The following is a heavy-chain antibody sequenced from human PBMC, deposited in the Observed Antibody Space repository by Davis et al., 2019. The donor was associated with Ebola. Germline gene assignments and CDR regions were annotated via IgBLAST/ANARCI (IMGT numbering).Heavy chain of an antibody. CDR2: IYYSGTS. CDR3: VRQGWQLGMDV. CDR1: GGSLSYYY. V-gene: IGHV4-59*08. J-gene: IGHJ6*04. Sequence: SETLSLTCSVSGGSLSYYYWSWIRQPPGKGLESIGYIYYSGTSNYNPSLKSRVSMSVDTSKNQFSLKLSSVTAAETAVYYCVRQGWQLGMDVWGKGATVSVSS. D-gene: IGHD2-15*01.